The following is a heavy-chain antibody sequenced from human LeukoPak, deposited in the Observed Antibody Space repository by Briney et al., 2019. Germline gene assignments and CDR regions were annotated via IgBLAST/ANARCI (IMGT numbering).Heavy chain of an antibody. J-gene: IGHJ3*02. CDR3: ARLRLGANDAFDI. CDR1: GSSFTSYW. Sequence: GESLQISCQGSGSSFTSYWISWVRQMPGKGLEWMGIIYPGDSDTRYSPSFQGQVTISADKSISTAYLQWSSLKASDTAMYYCARLRLGANDAFDIWGQGTMVTVSS. CDR2: IYPGDSDT. D-gene: IGHD1-26*01. V-gene: IGHV5-51*01.